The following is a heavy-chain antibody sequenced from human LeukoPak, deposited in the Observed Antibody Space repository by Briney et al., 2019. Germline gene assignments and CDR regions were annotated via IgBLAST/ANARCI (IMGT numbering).Heavy chain of an antibody. D-gene: IGHD3-10*01. CDR3: ARGINGFDY. Sequence: ASVEVSCKASGYTFTGNYIHWVRQAPGQGLEWMGWINPNSGGTNSAQKFQDRVTMTRGTSISTVYMELSRLRSDDTAVYYCARGINGFDYWGQGTLVTVSS. CDR2: INPNSGGT. V-gene: IGHV1-2*02. CDR1: GYTFTGNY. J-gene: IGHJ4*02.